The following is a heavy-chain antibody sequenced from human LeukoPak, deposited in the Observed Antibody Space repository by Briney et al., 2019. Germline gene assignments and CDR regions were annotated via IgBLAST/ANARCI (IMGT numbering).Heavy chain of an antibody. CDR1: GGSISTYY. Sequence: SETLSLTCSVSGGSISTYYWTWIRQPPGKGLEWIGYIYYSGSTNYNPSLKSRVTISLDTSKNQFSLKLSSVTAADTAVYYCAGALDYYDSSGYYYRWGQGTLVTVSS. J-gene: IGHJ5*02. D-gene: IGHD3-22*01. V-gene: IGHV4-59*01. CDR2: IYYSGST. CDR3: AGALDYYDSSGYYYR.